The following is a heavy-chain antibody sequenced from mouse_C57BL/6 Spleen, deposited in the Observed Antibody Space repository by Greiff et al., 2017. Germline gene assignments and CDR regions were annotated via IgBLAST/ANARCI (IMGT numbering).Heavy chain of an antibody. V-gene: IGHV1-85*01. CDR1: GYTFTSYD. CDR2: IYPRDGST. D-gene: IGHD1-1*01. J-gene: IGHJ2*01. Sequence: VKLMESGPELVKPGASVKLSCKASGYTFTSYDINWVKQRPGQGLEWIGWIYPRDGSTKYNEKFKGKATLTVDTSSSTAYMELHSLTSEDSAVYFCARCYYGSSYLYYFDYWGQGTTLTVSS. CDR3: ARCYYGSSYLYYFDY.